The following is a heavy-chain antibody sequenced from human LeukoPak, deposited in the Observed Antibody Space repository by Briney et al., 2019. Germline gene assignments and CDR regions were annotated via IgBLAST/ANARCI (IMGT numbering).Heavy chain of an antibody. CDR1: GGSISGGSYY. CDR2: IYTSGST. V-gene: IGHV4-61*02. D-gene: IGHD3-9*01. J-gene: IGHJ4*02. Sequence: PSETLSLTCTVSGGSISGGSYYWSWIRQPAGKGLEWIGRIYTSGSTNYNPSLKSRVTISVDTSKNQFSLKLSSVTVADTAVYYCARAALRYFDWLLDYWGQGTLVTVSS. CDR3: ARAALRYFDWLLDY.